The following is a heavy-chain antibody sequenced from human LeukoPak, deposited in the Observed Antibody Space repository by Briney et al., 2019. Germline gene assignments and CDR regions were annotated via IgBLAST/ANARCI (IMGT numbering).Heavy chain of an antibody. V-gene: IGHV4-31*03. CDR1: GGSISSGDYY. CDR3: ARGAGTYDPYYLDY. Sequence: SQTLSLTCTVSGGSISSGDYYWSWIRQHPGKGLEWIGYIYYSGSTHHTPSLNSRITMSVDTTKNQVSLKLTSVTAADTAVYYCARGAGTYDPYYLDYWGQGTLVTVSS. D-gene: IGHD3-10*01. J-gene: IGHJ4*02. CDR2: IYYSGST.